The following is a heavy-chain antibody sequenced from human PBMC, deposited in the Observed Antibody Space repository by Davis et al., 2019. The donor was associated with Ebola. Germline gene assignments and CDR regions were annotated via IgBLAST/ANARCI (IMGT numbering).Heavy chain of an antibody. CDR3: ARDRYRRVDY. CDR2: IYYSGST. CDR1: GGSISSGGYY. D-gene: IGHD2-2*02. Sequence: SETLSLTCTVSGGSISSGGYYWSWIRQHPGKGLECIGYIYYSGSTYYNPSLKSRVTISVDTSKNQFSLKLSSVTAADTAVYYCARDRYRRVDYWGQGTLVTVSS. J-gene: IGHJ4*02. V-gene: IGHV4-31*03.